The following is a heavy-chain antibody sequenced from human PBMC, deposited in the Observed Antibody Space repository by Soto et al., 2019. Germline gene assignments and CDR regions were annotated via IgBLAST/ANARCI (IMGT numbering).Heavy chain of an antibody. V-gene: IGHV3-33*01. CDR3: ARSHPKLGVTGDYYYGMDV. CDR1: GFTFSTYG. D-gene: IGHD3-10*01. CDR2: IWYDGSNK. Sequence: QVQLVESGGGVVQPGRSLRLSCAASGFTFSTYGIHWVRQAPGKGLEWMAVIWYDGSNKYYADSVKGRFTISRDNSKNTLYLQMNSLRAEDTAVYYCARSHPKLGVTGDYYYGMDVWGQGTTVTVSS. J-gene: IGHJ6*02.